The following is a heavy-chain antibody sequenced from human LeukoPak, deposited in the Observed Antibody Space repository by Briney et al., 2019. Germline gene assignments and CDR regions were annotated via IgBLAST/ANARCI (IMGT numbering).Heavy chain of an antibody. V-gene: IGHV6-1*01. CDR3: TRGSQSGERRGFLEWFLN. J-gene: IGHJ4*02. Sequence: SQTLSLTCAISGDSVSSNSATWNWIRQSPSRGLEWLGRTYYRSKWYNDYAVSVKSRITINPDTSKNQFSLQLNSVTPEDTAVYYCTRGSQSGERRGFLEWFLNWGQGTLVTVSS. D-gene: IGHD3-3*01. CDR2: TYYRSKWYN. CDR1: GDSVSSNSAT.